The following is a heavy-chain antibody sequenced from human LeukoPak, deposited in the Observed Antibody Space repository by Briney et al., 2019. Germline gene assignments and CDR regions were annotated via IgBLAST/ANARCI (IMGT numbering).Heavy chain of an antibody. CDR1: GFTFRRYG. CDR3: AKGITMVRGVIISYYYYMDV. J-gene: IGHJ6*03. V-gene: IGHV3-23*01. Sequence: TGGSLRLSCAASGFTFRRYGMSWVRQAPGQGLEWVSAISGSGGNTFYGDSVKGRFTISRDNSRNALYLQMNSLRAEDTAVYYCAKGITMVRGVIISYYYYMDVWGKGTTVTISS. D-gene: IGHD3-10*01. CDR2: ISGSGGNT.